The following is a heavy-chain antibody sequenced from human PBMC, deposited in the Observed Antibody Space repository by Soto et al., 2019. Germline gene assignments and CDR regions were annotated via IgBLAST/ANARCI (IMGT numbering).Heavy chain of an antibody. CDR1: GVTFSSYA. J-gene: IGHJ4*02. D-gene: IGHD5-18*01. Sequence: GGSLRLSCAASGVTFSSYAMHWVRQAPGKGLEWVAVISYDGSNKYYADSVKGRFTISRDNSKNTLYLQMNSLRAEDTAVYYCARDGNSYGYIPYYFDYWGQGTLVTVSS. CDR3: ARDGNSYGYIPYYFDY. CDR2: ISYDGSNK. V-gene: IGHV3-30-3*01.